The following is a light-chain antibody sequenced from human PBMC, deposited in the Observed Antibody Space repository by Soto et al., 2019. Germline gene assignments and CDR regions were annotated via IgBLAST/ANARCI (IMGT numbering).Light chain of an antibody. V-gene: IGKV3-20*01. CDR2: GAS. CDR3: HQYDSSPLT. CDR1: QSVSSSY. J-gene: IGKJ4*01. Sequence: EIVLTQSPGTQSLSPGERATLSGRASQSVSSSYLAWYQQKPGQAPRLLIYGASSRATGIPDRFSGSGSGTDFTLTISRLEPEDFAVYYCHQYDSSPLTFGGGTKVEIK.